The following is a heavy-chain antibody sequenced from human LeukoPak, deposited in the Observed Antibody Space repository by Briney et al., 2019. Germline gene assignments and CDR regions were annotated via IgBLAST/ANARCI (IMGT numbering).Heavy chain of an antibody. J-gene: IGHJ5*02. D-gene: IGHD5-18*01. V-gene: IGHV1-2*06. CDR2: NNPNRGGT. CDR3: ARVGYSYGYSWFDP. CDR1: GYTFTGHY. Sequence: ASVKASCKASGYTFTGHYMHWVRQAPGQGLEWMARNNPNRGGTNYAQEFQGRVNIKRDAPISTPYMELSSLSSGDTAVYSCARVGYSYGYSWFDPWGQGTLVTVSS.